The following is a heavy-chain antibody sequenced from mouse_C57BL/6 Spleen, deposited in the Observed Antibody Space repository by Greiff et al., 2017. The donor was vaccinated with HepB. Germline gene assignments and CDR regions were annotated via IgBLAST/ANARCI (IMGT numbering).Heavy chain of an antibody. CDR2: ISDGGSYT. Sequence: DVHLVESGGGLVKPGGSLKLSCAASGFTFSSYAMSWVRQTPEKRLEWVATISDGGSYTYYPDNVKGRFTISRDNAKNNLYLQMSHLKSEDTAMYYCARGEIYYDYAWFAYWGQGTLVTVSA. J-gene: IGHJ3*01. D-gene: IGHD2-4*01. CDR1: GFTFSSYA. CDR3: ARGEIYYDYAWFAY. V-gene: IGHV5-4*01.